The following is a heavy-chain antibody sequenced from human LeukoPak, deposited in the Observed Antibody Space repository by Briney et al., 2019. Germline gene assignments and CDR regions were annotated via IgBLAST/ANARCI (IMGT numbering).Heavy chain of an antibody. Sequence: GASVKVSCKASGYTFTSYYMHWVRRAPGQGLEWMGIINPSGGSTSYAQKFQGRVTMTRDTSTSTVYMELSSLRSEDTAVYYCARGQGGSGWLTYYYYYYMDVWGKGTTVTISS. CDR1: GYTFTSYY. J-gene: IGHJ6*03. D-gene: IGHD6-19*01. CDR3: ARGQGGSGWLTYYYYYYMDV. V-gene: IGHV1-46*01. CDR2: INPSGGST.